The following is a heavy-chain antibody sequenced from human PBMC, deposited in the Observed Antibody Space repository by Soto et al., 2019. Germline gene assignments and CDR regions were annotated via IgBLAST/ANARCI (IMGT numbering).Heavy chain of an antibody. D-gene: IGHD3-22*01. V-gene: IGHV4-34*01. CDR1: GGAVSGHS. J-gene: IGHJ5*01. CDR2: INHSGRV. CDR3: STRAYDTNGYYRFDP. Sequence: PPGTLSLTCSVYGGAVSGHSWTWLRPSPGKGLEWIGDINHSGRVNYSPFLKSRVTISLDTSKNQFSLTLSAVTAADTAMYYCSTRAYDTNGYYRFDPWGQGTLVTFSS.